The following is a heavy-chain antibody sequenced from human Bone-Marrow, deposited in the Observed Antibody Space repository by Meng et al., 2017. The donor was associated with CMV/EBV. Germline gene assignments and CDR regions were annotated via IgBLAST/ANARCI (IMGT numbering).Heavy chain of an antibody. Sequence: GSLRLSCAVSGGSISSSNWWSWVRQPPGKGLEWIGEIYHSGSTNYNPSLKSRVTISVDTSKNQFSLKLSSVTAADTAVYYCARGIVVVPAAIVANWFDPWGQGTLVTVSS. CDR3: ARGIVVVPAAIVANWFDP. V-gene: IGHV4-4*02. CDR2: IYHSGST. D-gene: IGHD2-2*01. J-gene: IGHJ5*02. CDR1: GGSISSSNW.